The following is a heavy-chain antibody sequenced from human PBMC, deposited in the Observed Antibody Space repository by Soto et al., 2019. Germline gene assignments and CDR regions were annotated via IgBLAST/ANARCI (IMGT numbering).Heavy chain of an antibody. CDR3: ARDWLRSRTNWFDP. CDR2: INPNSGGT. Sequence: QVQLVQSGAEVKKPGASVKVSCKASGYTFTGYYMHWVRQAPGQGLEWMGWINPNSGGTNYAQKCQGRVTMTRNTSISTAYMELSRLRSDDTAVYYGARDWLRSRTNWFDPWGQGTLVTVSS. J-gene: IGHJ5*02. D-gene: IGHD1-26*01. V-gene: IGHV1-2*02. CDR1: GYTFTGYY.